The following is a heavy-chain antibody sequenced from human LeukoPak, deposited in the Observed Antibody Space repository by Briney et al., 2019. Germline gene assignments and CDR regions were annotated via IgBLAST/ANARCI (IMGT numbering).Heavy chain of an antibody. CDR1: GFTFSSYA. Sequence: GRSLRLSCAASGFTFSSYAMHWVRQAPGKGLEWVAVISYDGSNKYYADSVKGRFTISRDNSKNTLYLQMNSLRAEDTAVYYCARALQYYDILPGYHWGQGTLVTVSS. CDR3: ARALQYYDILPGYH. D-gene: IGHD3-9*01. V-gene: IGHV3-30*04. J-gene: IGHJ5*02. CDR2: ISYDGSNK.